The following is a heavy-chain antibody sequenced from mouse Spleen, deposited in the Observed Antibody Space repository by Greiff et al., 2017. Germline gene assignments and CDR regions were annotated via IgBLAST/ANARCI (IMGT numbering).Heavy chain of an antibody. J-gene: IGHJ4*01. V-gene: IGHV5-16*01. D-gene: IGHD1-1*01. CDR1: GFTFSDYY. CDR3: ARVGSSFYAMDY. Sequence: DVHLVESEGGLVQPGSSMKLSCTASGFTFSDYYMAWVRQVPEKGLEWVANINYDGSSTYYLDSLKSRFIISRDNAKNILYLQMSSLKSEDTATYYCARVGSSFYAMDYWGQGTSVTVSS. CDR2: INYDGSST.